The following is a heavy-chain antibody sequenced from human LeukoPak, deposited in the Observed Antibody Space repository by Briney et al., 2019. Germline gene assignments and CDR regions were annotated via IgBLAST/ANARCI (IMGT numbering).Heavy chain of an antibody. CDR1: GGSISSGGYY. CDR3: ARRVWGKYSGYDSMGKAFDI. D-gene: IGHD5-12*01. Sequence: PSETLSLTCTVSGGSISSGGYYWSWIRQPPGKGLEWIGYIYHSGSTYYNPSLKSRVTISVDRSKNQFSLKLSSVTAADTAVYYCARRVWGKYSGYDSMGKAFDIWGQGTMVTVSS. CDR2: IYHSGST. V-gene: IGHV4-30-2*02. J-gene: IGHJ3*02.